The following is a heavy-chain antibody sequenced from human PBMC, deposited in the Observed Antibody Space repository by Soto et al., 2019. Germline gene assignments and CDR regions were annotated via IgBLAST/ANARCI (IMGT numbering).Heavy chain of an antibody. CDR3: ARVHAWHGFDI. CDR1: GYTFTSYA. V-gene: IGHV1-3*01. CDR2: INAGNGNT. J-gene: IGHJ3*02. Sequence: ASVNVSCKASGYTFTSYAMHWVRQAPGQRLEWMGWINAGNGNTKYSQKFQGRVTITRDTSASTAYMELSSLRSEDTAVYYCARVHAWHGFDIWGQGTMVTVSS.